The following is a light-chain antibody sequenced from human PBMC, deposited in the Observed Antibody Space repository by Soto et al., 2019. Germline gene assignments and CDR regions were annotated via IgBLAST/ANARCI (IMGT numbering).Light chain of an antibody. CDR1: QSISSW. CDR2: DAS. J-gene: IGKJ4*01. Sequence: IQITQSPSTLSASVGDRVTITCRASQSISSWLAWYQQRPGRAPEVLIYDASSLESGVPSRFSGSGSGTEFTLTISSLQPDDFATYYCQQYNSYPVTFGGGTKVDIK. CDR3: QQYNSYPVT. V-gene: IGKV1-5*01.